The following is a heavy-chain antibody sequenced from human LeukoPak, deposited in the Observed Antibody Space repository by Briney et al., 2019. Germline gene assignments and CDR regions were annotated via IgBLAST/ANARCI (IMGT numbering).Heavy chain of an antibody. CDR2: IVGSGGST. CDR1: GFTFSSYA. Sequence: GGSLRLSCAASGFTFSSYAMSWIRQAPGKGLEWVSAIVGSGGSTYYADSVKGRFTISRDNSKNTLYLQMNSLRAEDTAVYYCAKDIMIVVVTAPDYWGQGTLVTVSS. D-gene: IGHD3-22*01. V-gene: IGHV3-23*01. J-gene: IGHJ4*02. CDR3: AKDIMIVVVTAPDY.